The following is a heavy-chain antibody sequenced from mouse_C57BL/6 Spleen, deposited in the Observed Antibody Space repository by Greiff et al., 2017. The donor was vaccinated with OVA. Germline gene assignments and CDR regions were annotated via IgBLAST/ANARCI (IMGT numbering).Heavy chain of an antibody. J-gene: IGHJ1*03. CDR2: IYPRSGNT. CDR1: GYTFTSYG. V-gene: IGHV1-81*01. Sequence: VKLQESGAELARPGASVKLSCKASGYTFTSYGISWVKQRTGQGLEWIGEIYPRSGNTYYNEKFKGKATLTADKSSSTAYMELRSLTSEDSAVYFCAGGDGSSYLTRYFDVWGTGTTVTVSS. D-gene: IGHD1-1*01. CDR3: AGGDGSSYLTRYFDV.